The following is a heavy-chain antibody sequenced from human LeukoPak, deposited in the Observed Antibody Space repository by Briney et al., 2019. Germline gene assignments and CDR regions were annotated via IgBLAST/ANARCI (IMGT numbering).Heavy chain of an antibody. V-gene: IGHV1-18*01. Sequence: ASVEVSCKASGYTFTSYGISWVRQAPGQGLEWMGWISAYNGNTNYAQKLQGRVTMTTDTSTSTAYMELRSLRSDDTAVYYCARDRYCSSTSCYAYYYGMDVWGQGTTVTVSS. D-gene: IGHD2-2*01. J-gene: IGHJ6*02. CDR1: GYTFTSYG. CDR3: ARDRYCSSTSCYAYYYGMDV. CDR2: ISAYNGNT.